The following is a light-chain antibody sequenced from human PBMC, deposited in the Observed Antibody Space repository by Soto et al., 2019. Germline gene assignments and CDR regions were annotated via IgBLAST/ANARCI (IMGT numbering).Light chain of an antibody. CDR2: GVS. CDR3: QQYGSSPRT. Sequence: IVFTQAPGPLSLSPGERATLSCRSSQSVSSSYLAWYQQKPGQAPRLLIDGVSTGATGIPDRFSGSGSGTDFTLTISRLEPEDFAVYYCQQYGSSPRTFGQGTKVDIK. V-gene: IGKV3-20*01. J-gene: IGKJ1*01. CDR1: QSVSSSY.